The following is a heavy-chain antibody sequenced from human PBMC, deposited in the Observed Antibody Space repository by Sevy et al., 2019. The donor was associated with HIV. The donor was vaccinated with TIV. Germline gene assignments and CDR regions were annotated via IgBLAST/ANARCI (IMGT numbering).Heavy chain of an antibody. CDR3: AREDFTAYYDFWSGYYRKYYYYYMDV. D-gene: IGHD3-3*01. CDR2: INHSGST. V-gene: IGHV4-34*01. Sequence: KQSQTLSLTCAVYGGSFSGYYWSWIRQPPGKGLEWIGEINHSGSTNYNPSLKSRVTISVDTSKNQFSLKLSSVTAADTAVYYCAREDFTAYYDFWSGYYRKYYYYYMDVWGKGTTVTVSS. CDR1: GGSFSGYY. J-gene: IGHJ6*03.